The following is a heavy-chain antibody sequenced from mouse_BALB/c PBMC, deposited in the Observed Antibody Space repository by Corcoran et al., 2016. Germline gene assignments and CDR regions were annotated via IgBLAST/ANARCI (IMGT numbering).Heavy chain of an antibody. CDR2: INPDSSTI. Sequence: EVKLLETGGGLVQPGGSLKLSCAASGFDFSRYWMSWVRQAPGKGLEWIGEINPDSSTINYKPSLKDKFIISRDNAKNTLYLQMSKVRSEDTALYYCARLGYYSNSAYWGQGTLVTVSA. CDR1: GFDFSRYW. J-gene: IGHJ3*01. CDR3: ARLGYYSNSAY. V-gene: IGHV4-1*02. D-gene: IGHD2-5*01.